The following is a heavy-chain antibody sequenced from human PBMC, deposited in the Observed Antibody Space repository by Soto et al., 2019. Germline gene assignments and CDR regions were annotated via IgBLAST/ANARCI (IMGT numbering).Heavy chain of an antibody. V-gene: IGHV3-21*01. J-gene: IGHJ6*03. CDR1: GFTFSSYS. D-gene: IGHD3-10*01. CDR2: ISSSSSYI. Sequence: GGSLRLSCAASGFTFSSYSMNWVRQAPGKGLEWVSSISSSSSYIYYADSVKGRFTISRDNAKNSLYLQMNSLRAEDTAVYYCARALAGGYMDVWGKGTTVTVSS. CDR3: ARALAGGYMDV.